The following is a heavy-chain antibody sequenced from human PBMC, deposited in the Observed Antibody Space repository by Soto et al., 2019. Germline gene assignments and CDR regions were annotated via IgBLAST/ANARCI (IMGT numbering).Heavy chain of an antibody. D-gene: IGHD3-10*01. CDR1: GGTFSSYA. CDR3: ARGSGSYYVDYYGMDV. V-gene: IGHV1-69*13. Sequence: EASVKVSCKASGGTFSSYAISWVRQAPGQGLEWMGGIIPIFGTANYAQKFQGRVTITADESTSTAYMELSSLRSEDTAVYYCARGSGSYYVDYYGMDVWGQGTTVTVSS. J-gene: IGHJ6*02. CDR2: IIPIFGTA.